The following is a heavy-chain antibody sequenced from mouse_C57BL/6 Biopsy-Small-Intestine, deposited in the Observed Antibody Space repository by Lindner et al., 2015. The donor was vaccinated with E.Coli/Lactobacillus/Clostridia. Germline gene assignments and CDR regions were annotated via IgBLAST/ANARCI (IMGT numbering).Heavy chain of an antibody. J-gene: IGHJ1*03. CDR2: IYPGDGDT. Sequence: VQLQESGAELVKPGASVKISCKASGYAFSRYWMNWVKQRPGKGLEWIGQIYPGDGDTKYNGKFKGKATLTADKSSSTANMQLSSLTSEDSAVFFCARSGYGSSYGYFDVWGTGTTVTVSS. CDR1: GYAFSRYW. D-gene: IGHD1-1*01. V-gene: IGHV1-80*01. CDR3: ARSGYGSSYGYFDV.